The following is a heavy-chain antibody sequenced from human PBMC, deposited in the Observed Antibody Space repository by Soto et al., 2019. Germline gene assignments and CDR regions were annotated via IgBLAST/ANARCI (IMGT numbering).Heavy chain of an antibody. V-gene: IGHV4-59*01. CDR1: GGSISSYY. D-gene: IGHD2-21*02. CDR3: ASASYCGGDCYSPYYSSYCGMDV. Sequence: SETLSLTCTVSGGSISSYYWSWIRQPPGKGLEWIGYIYYSGSTNYNPSLKSRVTISVDTSKNQFSLKLSSVTAADTAVYYCASASYCGGDCYSPYYSSYCGMDVWGQGNTVTVSS. CDR2: IYYSGST. J-gene: IGHJ6*02.